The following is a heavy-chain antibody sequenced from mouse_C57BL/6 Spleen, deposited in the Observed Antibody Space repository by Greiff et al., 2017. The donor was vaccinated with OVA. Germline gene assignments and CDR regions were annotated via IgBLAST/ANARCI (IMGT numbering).Heavy chain of an antibody. V-gene: IGHV1-9*01. CDR1: GYTFTGYW. CDR3: ARGEYYGSSYEDWYFDV. Sequence: QVQLKQSGAELMKPGASVKLSCKATGYTFTGYWIAWVKQRPGHGLEWIGEILPGSGSTNYNEKFKGKATFTAATSSNTAYMQLSSLTTEDSAIYYCARGEYYGSSYEDWYFDVWGTGTTVTVSS. J-gene: IGHJ1*03. CDR2: ILPGSGST. D-gene: IGHD1-1*01.